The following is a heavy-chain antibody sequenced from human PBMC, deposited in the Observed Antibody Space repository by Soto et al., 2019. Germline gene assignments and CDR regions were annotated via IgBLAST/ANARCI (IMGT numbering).Heavy chain of an antibody. CDR2: ISGSGGST. J-gene: IGHJ4*02. CDR3: AKDYVMTTVTTEVFDY. V-gene: IGHV3-23*01. D-gene: IGHD4-17*01. CDR1: GFTFSSYA. Sequence: GGSLRLSCAASGFTFSSYAMSWVRQAPGKGLEWVSAISGSGGSTYYADSVKGRFTISRDNSKNTLYLQMNSLRAEDTAVYYCAKDYVMTTVTTEVFDYSGQVTLATVSS.